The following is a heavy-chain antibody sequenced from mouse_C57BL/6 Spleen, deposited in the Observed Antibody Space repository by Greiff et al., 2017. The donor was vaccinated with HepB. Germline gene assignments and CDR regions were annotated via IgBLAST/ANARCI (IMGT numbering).Heavy chain of an antibody. Sequence: QVQLQQPGAELVKPGASVKLSRKASGYTFTSYWMQWVKQRPGQGLEWIGEIDPSDSYTNYNQKFKGKATLTVDTSSSTAYMQLSSLTSEDSAVYYCARSGDGYPFDYWGQGTTLTVSS. D-gene: IGHD2-3*01. CDR1: GYTFTSYW. J-gene: IGHJ2*01. V-gene: IGHV1-50*01. CDR3: ARSGDGYPFDY. CDR2: IDPSDSYT.